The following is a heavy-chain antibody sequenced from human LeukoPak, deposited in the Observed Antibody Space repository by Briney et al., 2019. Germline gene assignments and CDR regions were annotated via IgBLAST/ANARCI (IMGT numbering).Heavy chain of an antibody. Sequence: GGPLKLSCVAPDLTIPHTWLAWVRQDPGEGLVWVSSINADGSIRNYAESVKGRFTISRDTAKSTVFLQMNSLRVDDTAMYYCARSRDGTLDIWGQGAMVTVSS. D-gene: IGHD5-24*01. J-gene: IGHJ3*02. V-gene: IGHV3-74*01. CDR2: INADGSIR. CDR3: ARSRDGTLDI. CDR1: DLTIPHTW.